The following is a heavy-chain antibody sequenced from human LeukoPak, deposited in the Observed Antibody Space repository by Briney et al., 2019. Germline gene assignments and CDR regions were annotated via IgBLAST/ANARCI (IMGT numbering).Heavy chain of an antibody. CDR2: ISAYNGNT. D-gene: IGHD5-24*01. Sequence: ASVKVSCKASGYTFTSYGISWVRQAPGQGLEWMGWISAYNGNTNYAQKLQGRVTMTTDTSTSTAYMELRRLRSDDTAVYYCARDRGDGYNYFPFDYWGQGTLVTVSS. CDR1: GYTFTSYG. V-gene: IGHV1-18*01. CDR3: ARDRGDGYNYFPFDY. J-gene: IGHJ4*02.